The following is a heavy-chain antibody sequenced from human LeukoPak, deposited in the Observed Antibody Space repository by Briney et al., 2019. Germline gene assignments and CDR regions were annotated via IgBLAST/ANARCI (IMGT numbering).Heavy chain of an antibody. CDR3: ARDHSDIVVVPAAMGY. CDR1: GYTFTSYG. J-gene: IGHJ4*02. V-gene: IGHV1-18*01. Sequence: ASVKVSCKASGYTFTSYGISWVRQAPGQGLERMGWISAYNGNTNYAQKLQGRVTMTTDTSTSTAYMELRSLRSDDTAVYYCARDHSDIVVVPAAMGYWGQGTLVTVSS. D-gene: IGHD2-2*01. CDR2: ISAYNGNT.